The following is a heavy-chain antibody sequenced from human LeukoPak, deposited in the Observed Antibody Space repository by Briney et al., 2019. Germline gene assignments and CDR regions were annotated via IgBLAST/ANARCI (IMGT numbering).Heavy chain of an antibody. CDR3: ARGLYYDCWSGYYCNWFDP. V-gene: IGHV4-34*01. D-gene: IGHD3-3*01. CDR1: GASFSGYY. CDR2: INHSGST. J-gene: IGHJ5*02. Sequence: PSETLSLTCAVQGASFSGYYWSWIRQPPGKGLEWIGEINHSGSTNYNPSRNSRVSISVDTSKNQFSLKLSSVPAADTAVYYCARGLYYDCWSGYYCNWFDPWGQGTLVTVSS.